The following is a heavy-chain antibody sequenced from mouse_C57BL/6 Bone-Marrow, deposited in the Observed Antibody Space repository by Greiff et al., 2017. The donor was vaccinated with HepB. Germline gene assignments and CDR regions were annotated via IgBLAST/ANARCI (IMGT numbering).Heavy chain of an antibody. CDR2: IYPGSGST. CDR1: GYTFTSYW. CDR3: ARSTVVEAWFAY. Sequence: QVQLQQPGAELVKPGASVKMSCKASGYTFTSYWITWVKQRPGQGLEWIGDIYPGSGSTNYNEKFKSKATLTVDKSSSTAYMQLSSLTSEDSAVYYCARSTVVEAWFAYLGQGTLVTVSA. D-gene: IGHD1-1*01. V-gene: IGHV1-55*01. J-gene: IGHJ3*01.